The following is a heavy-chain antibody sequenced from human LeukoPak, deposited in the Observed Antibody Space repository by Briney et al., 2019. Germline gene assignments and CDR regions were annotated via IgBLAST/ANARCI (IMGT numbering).Heavy chain of an antibody. Sequence: SETLSLTCTVSGGSISSYYWSWIRQPPGKGLEWIGYVYYTGRTNYNPSLNSRVTMSIDTSKNQFSLRLSSVTAADTAVYYCARVVGFYDSSAFDLWGQGTLVTVSS. CDR2: VYYTGRT. D-gene: IGHD3-22*01. CDR3: ARVVGFYDSSAFDL. J-gene: IGHJ5*02. V-gene: IGHV4-59*01. CDR1: GGSISSYY.